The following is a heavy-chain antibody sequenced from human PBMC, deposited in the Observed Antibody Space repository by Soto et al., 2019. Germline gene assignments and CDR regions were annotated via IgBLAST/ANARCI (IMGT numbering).Heavy chain of an antibody. V-gene: IGHV4-59*08. CDR3: ARQGYSFTYWYFDL. CDR2: IYYSGTT. CDR1: GGSISGYH. J-gene: IGHJ2*01. Sequence: QVQLQESGPGLVKPSETLSLTCTVWGGSISGYHWNWIRQSPGKGLEWIGYIYYSGTTNYNPSLKVRVTLSVDTSKNQFSLRLSSVTAADTAVYYCARQGYSFTYWYFDLWGRGSLVTVSS. D-gene: IGHD5-18*01.